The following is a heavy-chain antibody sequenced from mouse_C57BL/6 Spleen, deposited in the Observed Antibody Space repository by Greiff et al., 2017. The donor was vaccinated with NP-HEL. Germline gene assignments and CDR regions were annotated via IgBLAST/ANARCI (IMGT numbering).Heavy chain of an antibody. D-gene: IGHD2-2*01. J-gene: IGHJ4*01. CDR3: ARGLWLRLCALAY. V-gene: IGHV1-22*01. Sequence: VQLQQPGPELVKPGASVKMSCKASGYTFTDYNMHWVKQSPGKSLEWIGYIHPNNGGTSYNQKFKGKATLTVNKSSSTAYMELRSLTSEDSAVYYCARGLWLRLCALAYWGQGTSVTVSS. CDR1: GYTFTDYN. CDR2: IHPNNGGT.